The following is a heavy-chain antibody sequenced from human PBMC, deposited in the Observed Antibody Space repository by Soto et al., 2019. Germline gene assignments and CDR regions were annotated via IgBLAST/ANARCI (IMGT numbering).Heavy chain of an antibody. Sequence: PSETLSLTCTVSGGSISSGGYYWSWIRQHPGKGLEWIGYIYYSGSTYYNPSLKSRVTISVDTSKNQFSLKLSSVTAADTAVYYCARRGYDLVWGSGNGVRYYYYYMDVWGKGTTVTVSS. V-gene: IGHV4-31*03. CDR1: GGSISSGGYY. CDR3: ARRGYDLVWGSGNGVRYYYYYMDV. CDR2: IYYSGST. J-gene: IGHJ6*03. D-gene: IGHD5-12*01.